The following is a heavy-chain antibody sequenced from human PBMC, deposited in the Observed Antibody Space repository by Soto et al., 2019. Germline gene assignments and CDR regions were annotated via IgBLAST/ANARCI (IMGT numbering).Heavy chain of an antibody. D-gene: IGHD3-22*01. Sequence: ASVKVSCKASGYTFTSYGISCVRQAPGQGLEWMGWISAYNGNTHYAQKFQGWVTMTRDTSISTAYMGLSRLRSDDTAVYYCAREKFDSSGYYYVGDAFDIWGQGTMVTVSS. CDR3: AREKFDSSGYYYVGDAFDI. V-gene: IGHV1-18*01. CDR2: ISAYNGNT. CDR1: GYTFTSYG. J-gene: IGHJ3*02.